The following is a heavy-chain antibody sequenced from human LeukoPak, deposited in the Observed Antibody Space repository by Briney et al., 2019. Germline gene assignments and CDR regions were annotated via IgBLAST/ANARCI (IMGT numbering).Heavy chain of an antibody. CDR2: IPIIADI. CDR1: GFTFSSYD. D-gene: IGHD6-13*01. Sequence: PGGSLRLSCVASGFTFSSYDMHWVRQVTGKGLEWVSAIPIIADIYYADSVKGRFTISRENAKNSLYLQMNSLRAGDTAVHYCARAFGAVAGYFDYWGQGTLVTVSS. CDR3: ARAFGAVAGYFDY. V-gene: IGHV3-13*01. J-gene: IGHJ4*02.